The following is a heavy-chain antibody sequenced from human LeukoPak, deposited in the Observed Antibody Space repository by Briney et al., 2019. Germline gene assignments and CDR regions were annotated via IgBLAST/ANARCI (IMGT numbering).Heavy chain of an antibody. Sequence: GGSLRLSCAASGFHFRTHGMNGVRQAPGKGLEWVSGISPPGDITYYADSVMGRFTISRDNRKKTVSLQMNSLRAEDTALYYCVRELDWGAFDVWGQGTMVTVSS. V-gene: IGHV3-23*01. CDR2: ISPPGDIT. D-gene: IGHD3/OR15-3a*01. CDR3: VRELDWGAFDV. CDR1: GFHFRTHG. J-gene: IGHJ3*01.